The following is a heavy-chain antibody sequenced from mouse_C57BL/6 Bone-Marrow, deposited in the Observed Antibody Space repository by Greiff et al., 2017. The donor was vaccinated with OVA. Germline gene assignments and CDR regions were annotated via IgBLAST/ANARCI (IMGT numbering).Heavy chain of an antibody. CDR2: INPYNGGT. V-gene: IGHV1-19*01. CDR1: GYTFTDYY. J-gene: IGHJ4*01. CDR3: ARRYYGSSLYAIDY. Sequence: VQLQQSGPVLVKPGASVKMSCKASGYTFTDYYMNWVKQSHGKSLEWIGVINPYNGGTSYNQKFKGKATLTVDKSSSTAYMELNSLTSEDSAVYYCARRYYGSSLYAIDYWGQGTSVTVSS. D-gene: IGHD1-1*01.